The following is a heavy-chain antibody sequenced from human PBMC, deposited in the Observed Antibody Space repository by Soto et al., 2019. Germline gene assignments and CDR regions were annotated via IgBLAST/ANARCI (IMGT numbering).Heavy chain of an antibody. Sequence: GGSLRLSCAASGFTFSNAWMNWVRQAPGKGLEWVGRIKRKTDGGTTDYAAPVKGRFTISRDDSKNTLYLQMNSLKTEDTAVYYCTTDHALLRFGELLGDYWGQGTLVTVSS. CDR3: TTDHALLRFGELLGDY. V-gene: IGHV3-15*07. CDR1: GFTFSNAW. D-gene: IGHD3-10*01. CDR2: IKRKTDGGTT. J-gene: IGHJ4*02.